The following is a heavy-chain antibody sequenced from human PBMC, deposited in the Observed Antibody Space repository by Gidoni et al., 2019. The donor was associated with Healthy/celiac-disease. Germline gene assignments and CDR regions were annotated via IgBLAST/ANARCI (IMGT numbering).Heavy chain of an antibody. CDR1: GATFSSYA. D-gene: IGHD3-22*01. CDR2: ILPIFVTA. V-gene: IGHV1-69*01. J-gene: IGHJ4*02. CDR3: ARDYYYDSSLNRFDY. Sequence: VQLVQSGAEAKKPGSSVKVSCKASGATFSSYAISWVRQAPGQGLEWMGGILPIFVTANYAHKFQGRVTITADESTSTAYMELSSLRSEDTAVYYCARDYYYDSSLNRFDYWGQGTLVTVSS.